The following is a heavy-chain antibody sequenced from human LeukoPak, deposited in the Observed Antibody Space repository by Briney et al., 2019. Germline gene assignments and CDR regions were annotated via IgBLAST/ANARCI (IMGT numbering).Heavy chain of an antibody. V-gene: IGHV5-51*01. CDR3: ARGIHGDFFFWSDT. CDR1: RNIFTNHW. CDR2: IYPGDSNT. D-gene: IGHD1-14*01. J-gene: IGHJ5*01. Sequence: GESLQFYSQGSRNIFTNHWMGWVRQMPGKGLEWMGLIYPGDSNTKYSPAFQGQVTISADKSISTAYLQWSSLQASDTAIYYCARGIHGDFFFWSDTGGHRNLVTVSS.